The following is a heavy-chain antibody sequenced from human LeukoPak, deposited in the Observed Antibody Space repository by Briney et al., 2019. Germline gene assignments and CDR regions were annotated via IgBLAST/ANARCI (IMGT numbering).Heavy chain of an antibody. Sequence: GGSLRLSCVGSGFTFSDAWMSWVRQAPGKGLEWVGRIKSKSDGGTMDYAAPVKGRFTISRDDSRNTLYLQMNSLKTEDTAVYYCTTRRQDGWWGQGTLVTVS. CDR1: GFTFSDAW. CDR3: TTRRQDGW. D-gene: IGHD2-15*01. J-gene: IGHJ4*02. V-gene: IGHV3-15*01. CDR2: IKSKSDGGTM.